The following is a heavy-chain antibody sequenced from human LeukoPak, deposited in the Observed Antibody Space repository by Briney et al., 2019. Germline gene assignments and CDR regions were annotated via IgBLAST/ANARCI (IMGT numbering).Heavy chain of an antibody. J-gene: IGHJ2*01. CDR1: GFTFSNYG. V-gene: IGHV3-23*01. Sequence: GGSLRLSCAASGFTFSNYGMSWVRQAPGKGLAWVSSITGSGGSTRVDSVKDRFTIPRDNSKNTLYLQMNSLRADDTAVYFCAKNLLGSESFSWHFDLWGRGTLVTVSS. D-gene: IGHD1-26*01. CDR3: AKNLLGSESFSWHFDL. CDR2: ITGSGGST.